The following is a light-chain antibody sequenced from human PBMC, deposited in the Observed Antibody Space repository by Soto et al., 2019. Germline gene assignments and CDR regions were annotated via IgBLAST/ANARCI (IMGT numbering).Light chain of an antibody. CDR3: QQYYSTPNT. Sequence: DIVMTQSPDSLAVSLGERATINCKSSQSVLYSSNNKNYLAWYQQKPGQPPKLLIYWASTRESGVPDRFSGSGSGTDFTLTINSLQAEDVAVYYCQQYYSTPNTFGQGTKLELK. CDR1: QSVLYSSNNKNY. J-gene: IGKJ2*01. V-gene: IGKV4-1*01. CDR2: WAS.